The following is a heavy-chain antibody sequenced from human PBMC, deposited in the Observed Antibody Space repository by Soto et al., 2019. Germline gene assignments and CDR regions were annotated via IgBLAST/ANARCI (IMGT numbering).Heavy chain of an antibody. V-gene: IGHV1-18*01. CDR3: ARVEKRGGYDFWSGYYSPFDY. D-gene: IGHD3-3*01. CDR2: ISAYNGKT. J-gene: IGHJ4*02. Sequence: QVQLVQSGAEVKKPGASVKVSCKASGYTFTSYGISWVRQAPGQGLEWMGWISAYNGKTNYAQKLQGRVTMTTDTSTSTAYMELRSLRSDDTAVYYCARVEKRGGYDFWSGYYSPFDYWGQGTLVTVSS. CDR1: GYTFTSYG.